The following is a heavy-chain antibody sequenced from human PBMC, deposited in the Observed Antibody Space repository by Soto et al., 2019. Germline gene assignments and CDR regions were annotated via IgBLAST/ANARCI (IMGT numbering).Heavy chain of an antibody. J-gene: IGHJ6*02. V-gene: IGHV3-33*01. D-gene: IGHD3-9*01. CDR1: GFTFSSYG. Sequence: QVQLVESGGGVVQPGRSLRLSCAASGFTFSSYGMHWVRQAPGKGLEWVAVIWFDGSNKYYADSVKGRFTISRDNSNNTLYLQMNSLRAGDTAVYYCARQHRDILTGLPWNGIDVWGQGTTVTVSS. CDR3: ARQHRDILTGLPWNGIDV. CDR2: IWFDGSNK.